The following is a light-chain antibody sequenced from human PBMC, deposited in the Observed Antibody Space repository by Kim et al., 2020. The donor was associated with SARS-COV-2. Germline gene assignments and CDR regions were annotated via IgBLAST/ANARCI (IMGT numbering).Light chain of an antibody. J-gene: IGLJ1*01. Sequence: ALGRTVTITYKGDSLKYYYASWFQQKPGQAPLLVMYGRNRRPSGIPDRFSCSDSGDRASLTITGARAEDEADYYCNSRDTTGDRYVFGAGTKVTVL. CDR2: GRN. V-gene: IGLV3-19*01. CDR3: NSRDTTGDRYV. CDR1: SLKYYY.